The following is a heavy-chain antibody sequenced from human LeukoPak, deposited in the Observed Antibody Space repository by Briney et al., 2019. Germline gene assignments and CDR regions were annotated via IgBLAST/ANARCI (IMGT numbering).Heavy chain of an antibody. Sequence: GGSLRLSCAASGFTFSTYAMSWVRQAPGKGLEWVSGISCRGGSTYYADSVKGRFTISRDSSKNTLYLQMSSLRAEDTAVYHCAKVGFSGYDLTYFDSGIDVWGQGTTVVVSS. D-gene: IGHD5-12*01. J-gene: IGHJ6*02. CDR3: AKVGFSGYDLTYFDSGIDV. CDR2: ISCRGGST. CDR1: GFTFSTYA. V-gene: IGHV3-23*01.